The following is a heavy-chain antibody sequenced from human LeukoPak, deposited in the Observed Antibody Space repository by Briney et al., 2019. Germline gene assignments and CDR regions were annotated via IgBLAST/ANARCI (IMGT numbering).Heavy chain of an antibody. CDR2: ISYDGSNK. CDR3: AKGYSGYDWDAFDI. Sequence: PGGSLRLSCAASGFTFSSYGMHWVRQAPGKGLEWVAVISYDGSNKYYADSVKGRFTISRDNSKNTLYLQMNSLRAEDTAVYYCAKGYSGYDWDAFDIWGQGTMVTVSS. CDR1: GFTFSSYG. J-gene: IGHJ3*02. D-gene: IGHD5-12*01. V-gene: IGHV3-30*18.